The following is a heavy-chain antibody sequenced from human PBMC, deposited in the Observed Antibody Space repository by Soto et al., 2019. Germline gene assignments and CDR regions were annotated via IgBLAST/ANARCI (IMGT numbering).Heavy chain of an antibody. V-gene: IGHV1-69*01. J-gene: IGHJ3*02. CDR3: ARASRNEGSEYPTDAFDI. CDR2: ITPIYGPA. Sequence: QVQLVQSGAEVRKPGSSVKVSCKASGGTFSSYAISWVRQAPGQGLEWLGGITPIYGPANYAQRYRGRGTITADESTSKGYQELRSLTSEDTDIYYCARASRNEGSEYPTDAFDIWGQGTMI. CDR1: GGTFSSYA. D-gene: IGHD6-19*01.